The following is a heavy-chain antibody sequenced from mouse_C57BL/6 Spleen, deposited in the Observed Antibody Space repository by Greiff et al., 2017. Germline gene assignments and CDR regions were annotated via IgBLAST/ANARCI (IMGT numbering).Heavy chain of an antibody. CDR2: ISDGGSYT. D-gene: IGHD4-1*01. Sequence: VQLKESGGGLVKPGGSLKLSCAASGFTFSSYAMSWVRQTPEKRLEWVATISDGGSYTYYPDNVKGRFTISRDNAKNNLYLQMSHLKSEDTAMYYCARISWDFFDYWGQGTTLTVSA. V-gene: IGHV5-4*01. CDR3: ARISWDFFDY. J-gene: IGHJ2*01. CDR1: GFTFSSYA.